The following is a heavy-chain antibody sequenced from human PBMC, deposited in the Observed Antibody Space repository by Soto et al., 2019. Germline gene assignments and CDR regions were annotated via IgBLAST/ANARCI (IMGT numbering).Heavy chain of an antibody. CDR1: GFTLSVYW. CDR3: ARDVFRSFDP. Sequence: AQLVESGGGLVQPGGSLRLSCAASGFTLSVYWMYWIRQAPGKGLECVASIKQDGSEKYYVDSVQGRFTISRDNAENSLYLQMNSLRAEDTAVYYCARDVFRSFDPWGQGTLVIVSS. CDR2: IKQDGSEK. J-gene: IGHJ5*02. V-gene: IGHV3-7*03.